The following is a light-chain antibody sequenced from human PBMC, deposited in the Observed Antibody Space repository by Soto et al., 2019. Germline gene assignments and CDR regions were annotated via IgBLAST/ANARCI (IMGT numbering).Light chain of an antibody. V-gene: IGKV1-39*01. Sequence: DIQMTQSPSSLSASVGDRVTITCRASQSIGRFLNWHQQKPGKPPNVLINVASTLRSGVPSRFSGSGSGTDFNLTINSLQPEDFATYFCQQSITTPLTFGGGTKVEIK. CDR3: QQSITTPLT. CDR1: QSIGRF. CDR2: VAS. J-gene: IGKJ4*01.